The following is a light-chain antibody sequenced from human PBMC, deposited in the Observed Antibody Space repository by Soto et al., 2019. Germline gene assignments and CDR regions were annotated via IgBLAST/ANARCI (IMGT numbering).Light chain of an antibody. Sequence: SYELTQPPSVAVAPGETASITCGGNNIGSKSVHWYQQKPGQAPVLVIYYDNDRPSGIPERFSGSNSGNTATRTISRVEAGDEADYYCQVWDTGSDHLVFGGGTKLTVL. J-gene: IGLJ2*01. V-gene: IGLV3-21*04. CDR3: QVWDTGSDHLV. CDR1: NIGSKS. CDR2: YDN.